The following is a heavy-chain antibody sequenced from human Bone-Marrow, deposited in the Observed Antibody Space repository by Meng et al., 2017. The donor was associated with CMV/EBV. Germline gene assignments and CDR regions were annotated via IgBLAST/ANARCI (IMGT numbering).Heavy chain of an antibody. J-gene: IGHJ4*02. CDR2: ISGSDFST. CDR3: AKEFSGTFNLDC. CDR1: GFTFSNCA. D-gene: IGHD1-26*01. Sequence: CAASGFTFSNCAMNWDRQAPGKGLEWVSSISGSDFSTFYADSVKGRFTISRDNSKNTLFLQMNSLRVDDTAVYYCAKEFSGTFNLDCWGQGTLVTVSS. V-gene: IGHV3-23*01.